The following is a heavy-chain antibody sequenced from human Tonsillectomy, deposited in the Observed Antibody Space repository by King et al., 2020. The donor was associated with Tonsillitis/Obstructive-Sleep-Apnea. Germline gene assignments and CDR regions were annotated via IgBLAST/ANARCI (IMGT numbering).Heavy chain of an antibody. CDR3: ARTVDYYYDIDV. CDR1: GYSFTTYC. D-gene: IGHD2-21*01. J-gene: IGHJ6*02. V-gene: IGHV5-51*03. CDR2: IYPGDSDT. Sequence: VQLVESGVEVKKPGESLKISCKASGYSFTTYCIAWVRQMPGKGLEWMGIIYPGDSDTRYSPSFQGQVTISADKSISTAYLQWSSLKASDTAMYYCARTVDYYYDIDVWGQGTTVTVSS.